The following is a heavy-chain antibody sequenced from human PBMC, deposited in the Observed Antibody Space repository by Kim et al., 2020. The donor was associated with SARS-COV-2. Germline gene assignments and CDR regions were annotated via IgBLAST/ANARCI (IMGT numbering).Heavy chain of an antibody. CDR2: ISRNSDHI. Sequence: GGSLRLSCAASGLTFGDYAMYWVRQAPGRGLEWVSGISRNSDHIGYADSVKGRFTISRDNGRNSLFLQMNSLRAEDTALYYCAKDRYAGSGRYYPYEMEVGGREATVTVTS. CDR3: AKDRYAGSGRYYPYEMEV. CDR1: GLTFGDYA. V-gene: IGHV3-9*01. D-gene: IGHD3-10*01. J-gene: IGHJ6*02.